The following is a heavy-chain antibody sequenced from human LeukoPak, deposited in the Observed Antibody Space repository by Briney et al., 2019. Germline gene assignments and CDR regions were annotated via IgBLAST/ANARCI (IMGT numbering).Heavy chain of an antibody. CDR3: AKRGVAYYYYYYGMDV. CDR1: GFIFGDYA. V-gene: IGHV3-49*04. CDR2: IRSKGS. Sequence: GGSLRLSCTASGFIFGDYAMSWVRQAPGKGLEWVGFIRSKGSEYAASVKGRFTISRDDSKSIAYLQMNSLKTEDTAVYYCAKRGVAYYYYYYGMDVWGKGTTVTVSS. D-gene: IGHD5-12*01. J-gene: IGHJ6*04.